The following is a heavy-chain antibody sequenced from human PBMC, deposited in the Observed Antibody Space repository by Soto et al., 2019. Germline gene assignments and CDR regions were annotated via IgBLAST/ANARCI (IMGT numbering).Heavy chain of an antibody. D-gene: IGHD1-26*01. J-gene: IGHJ5*02. CDR3: TTVGTQTWGWDL. V-gene: IGHV3-73*01. CDR2: IRSRDKSYAT. Sequence: EVQLVQSGGGMVQSGGSLELSCAASDFAFSDVPVHWVRQASGNGLGWVGRIRSRDKSYATAYAASVRGRITVSREDSINFAFLQRLSLENEYTAVYYCTTVGTQTWGWDLWGPGVLVTFSS. CDR1: DFAFSDVP.